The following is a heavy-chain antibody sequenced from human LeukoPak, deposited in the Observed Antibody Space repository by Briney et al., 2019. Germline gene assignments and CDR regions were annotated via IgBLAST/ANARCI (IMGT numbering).Heavy chain of an antibody. CDR1: GDSISSSSSY. J-gene: IGHJ5*02. CDR2: IYYSGST. D-gene: IGHD6-13*01. Sequence: SETLSLTCTVSGDSISSSSSYWGWIRQPPGKGLEWIGSIYYSGSTYYNTSLKSRVTISVDTSKNQFSLKLNSVTAADTAVYYCAREGTHTTTWYHWFDPWGQGTLVTVSS. CDR3: AREGTHTTTWYHWFDP. V-gene: IGHV4-39*02.